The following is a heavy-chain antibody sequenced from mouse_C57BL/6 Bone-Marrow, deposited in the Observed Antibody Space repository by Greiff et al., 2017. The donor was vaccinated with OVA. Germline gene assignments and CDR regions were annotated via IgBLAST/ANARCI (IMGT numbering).Heavy chain of an antibody. J-gene: IGHJ2*01. D-gene: IGHD1-1*01. V-gene: IGHV3-6*01. Sequence: VQLQQSGPGLVKPSQSLSLTCSVTGYSITSGYYWNWIRQFPGNKLEWMCYISYDGSNNYNPSLKNRISITRDPSKNQFFLKLNSVTTEDTATYYCARDYGSSSYYFDYWGQGTTLTVSS. CDR3: ARDYGSSSYYFDY. CDR2: ISYDGSN. CDR1: GYSITSGYY.